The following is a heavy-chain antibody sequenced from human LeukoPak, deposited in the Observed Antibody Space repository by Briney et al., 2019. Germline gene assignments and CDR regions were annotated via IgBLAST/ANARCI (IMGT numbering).Heavy chain of an antibody. CDR3: ARPLLYSSGWYSGAFDI. D-gene: IGHD6-19*01. CDR2: TGNKANSYTT. V-gene: IGHV3-72*01. J-gene: IGHJ3*02. Sequence: GGSLRLSCAASGFTFSDHYMGWVRQAPGKGLEWGGRTGNKANSYTTEYAASVKGRFTISRDDSKTSLYLQMNNLKTEDTAVYYCARPLLYSSGWYSGAFDIWGQGTMVTVSS. CDR1: GFTFSDHY.